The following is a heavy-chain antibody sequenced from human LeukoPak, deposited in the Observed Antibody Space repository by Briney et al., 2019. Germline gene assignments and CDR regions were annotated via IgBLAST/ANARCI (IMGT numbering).Heavy chain of an antibody. Sequence: SETLSLTCTVSGGSISSSSYYWGWIRQPPGKGLEWIGSIYYSGSTYYNPSLKSRVTISVDTSKNQFSLKLSSVTAADTAVYYCARVAAPFDYWGQGTLVTVSS. CDR3: ARVAAPFDY. CDR1: GGSISSSSYY. V-gene: IGHV4-39*01. J-gene: IGHJ4*02. CDR2: IYYSGST. D-gene: IGHD6-13*01.